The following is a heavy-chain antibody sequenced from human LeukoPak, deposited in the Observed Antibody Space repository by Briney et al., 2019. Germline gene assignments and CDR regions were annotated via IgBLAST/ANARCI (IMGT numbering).Heavy chain of an antibody. CDR1: SFTFSTYG. CDR3: AKDLDY. V-gene: IGHV3-30*18. Sequence: GGSLRLSCAASSFTFSTYGMHWVRQAPGKGLEWVAVISNDGSNQNYADSLMGRFTISRDNSKNTLYLQINSLRAEDTAVYYCAKDLDYWGQGTLVTVSS. CDR2: ISNDGSNQ. J-gene: IGHJ4*02.